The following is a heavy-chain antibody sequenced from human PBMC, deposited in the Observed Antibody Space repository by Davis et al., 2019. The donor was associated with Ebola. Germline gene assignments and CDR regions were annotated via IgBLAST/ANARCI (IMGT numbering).Heavy chain of an antibody. Sequence: AASVKVSCKASGYTFTSYAMHWVRQAPGQRLEWMGWINAGNGNTKFSHKFQGRVTITRDTSARTVYMELSSLRSEDTSVYYCARDRGGDYSFDYWGQGTLVTVSS. V-gene: IGHV1-3*01. CDR3: ARDRGGDYSFDY. CDR2: INAGNGNT. CDR1: GYTFTSYA. J-gene: IGHJ4*02. D-gene: IGHD3-10*01.